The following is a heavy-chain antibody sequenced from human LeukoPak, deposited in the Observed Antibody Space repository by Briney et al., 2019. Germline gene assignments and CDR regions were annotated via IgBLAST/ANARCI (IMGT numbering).Heavy chain of an antibody. J-gene: IGHJ4*02. CDR3: ARHAYYYGSGSYRDY. D-gene: IGHD3-10*01. CDR2: IYPGDSDT. V-gene: IGHV5-51*01. Sequence: PGVSLRLSCKGSGYSFTSYWIGWVRQMPGKGLEWMGIIYPGDSDTRYSPSFQGQVTISADKSISTAYLQWSSLKASDTAMYYCARHAYYYGSGSYRDYWGQGTLVTVSS. CDR1: GYSFTSYW.